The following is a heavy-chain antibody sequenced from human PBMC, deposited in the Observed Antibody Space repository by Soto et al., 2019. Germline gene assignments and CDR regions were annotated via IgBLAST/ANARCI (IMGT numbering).Heavy chain of an antibody. J-gene: IGHJ4*02. V-gene: IGHV1-18*01. Sequence: ASVKVSCKASGYTFTSYGISWVRQAPGQGLEWMGWISAYNGNTNYAQKLQGRVTMTTDTSTSTAYMELRRLRSDDTAVYYCAREPSGWPRFDYWGQGTLVTVSS. D-gene: IGHD6-19*01. CDR2: ISAYNGNT. CDR1: GYTFTSYG. CDR3: AREPSGWPRFDY.